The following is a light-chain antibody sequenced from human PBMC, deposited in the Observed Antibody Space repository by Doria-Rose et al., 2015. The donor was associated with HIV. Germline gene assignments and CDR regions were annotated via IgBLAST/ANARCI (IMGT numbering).Light chain of an antibody. CDR3: QSFDNTLSGFWV. Sequence: QPVLTQPPSVSGAPGQRVTISCTGSSSNIGAGYDVHWYQRVPGTAPKLLIYGNNNRPSGVPDRFSGSKSGTSASLAITGLQAEDEAEYYCQSFDNTLSGFWVFGGGAKLTVV. J-gene: IGLJ3*02. CDR1: SSNIGAGYD. CDR2: GNN. V-gene: IGLV1-40*01.